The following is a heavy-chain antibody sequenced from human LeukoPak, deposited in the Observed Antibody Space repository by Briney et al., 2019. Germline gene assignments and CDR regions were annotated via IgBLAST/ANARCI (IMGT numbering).Heavy chain of an antibody. CDR2: IKHDGSDK. Sequence: PGGSLRLSCAASGFTFSDYWMNWVRQAPGKGLEYVASIKHDGSDKYYVDSVKGRFTVSRDNSKNSLYLQMNSLRAEDTAVYYCARDWNWKADYWGQGTLVTVSS. V-gene: IGHV3-7*04. CDR3: ARDWNWKADY. J-gene: IGHJ4*02. D-gene: IGHD1-1*01. CDR1: GFTFSDYW.